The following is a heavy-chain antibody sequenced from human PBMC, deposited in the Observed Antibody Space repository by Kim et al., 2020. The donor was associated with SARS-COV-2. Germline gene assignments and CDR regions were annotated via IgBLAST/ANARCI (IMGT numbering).Heavy chain of an antibody. Sequence: GGSLRLSCAASGFTFSSYGMNWVRQAPGKGLEWLSAINSGGGSTNYADSVKGRFTISRDNTKNTLYLQMNSLGAEDTAVYYCARDRNCCSFTCCWGWFYPWGQGTLVTLPS. CDR3: ARDRNCCSFTCCWGWFYP. CDR2: INSGGGST. J-gene: IGHJ5*02. V-gene: IGHV3-74*01. CDR1: GFTFSSYG. D-gene: IGHD2-2*01.